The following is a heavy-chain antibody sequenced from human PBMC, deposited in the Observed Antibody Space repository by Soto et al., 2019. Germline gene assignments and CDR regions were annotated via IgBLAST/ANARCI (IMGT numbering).Heavy chain of an antibody. V-gene: IGHV3-23*01. Sequence: GGSLRLSCAASGFTFSVYAMSWVRQAPGKGLEWVSAISSNGGRTFYADSLRGRFTISRDNSKSALYLQMNNLRAEDTAIYYCAKYSELPYEAYLQQWGQGTLVTVS. CDR3: AKYSELPYEAYLQQ. CDR1: GFTFSVYA. D-gene: IGHD1-7*01. CDR2: ISSNGGRT. J-gene: IGHJ1*01.